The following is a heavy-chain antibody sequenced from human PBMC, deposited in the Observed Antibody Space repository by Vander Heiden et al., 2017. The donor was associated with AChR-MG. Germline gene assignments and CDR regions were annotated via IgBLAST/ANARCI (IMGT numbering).Heavy chain of an antibody. CDR2: IYYSGST. V-gene: IGHV4-31*03. CDR3: ATIIWGSRPNDAFDI. J-gene: IGHJ3*02. Sequence: QVQLQESGPGLVKPSQTLSLTCTVSGGSISSGGYYWSWIRQHPGKGLEWIGYIYYSGSTYYNPYLKSRVTISVDTSKNQFSLKLSSVTAADTAVYYCATIIWGSRPNDAFDIWGQGTMVTVSS. CDR1: GGSISSGGYY. D-gene: IGHD7-27*01.